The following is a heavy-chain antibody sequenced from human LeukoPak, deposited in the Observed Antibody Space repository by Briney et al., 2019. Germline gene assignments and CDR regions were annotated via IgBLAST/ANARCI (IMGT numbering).Heavy chain of an antibody. J-gene: IGHJ4*02. CDR3: ARALTGYSSGWYRLLDY. CDR1: GYTFTSYY. CDR2: INPSGGST. Sequence: GASVKVSCKAPGYTFTSYYMHWVLQAPGQGLEWMGIINPSGGSTSYAQKFQGRVTMTRDTSTSTVYMELSSLRSEDTAVYYCARALTGYSSGWYRLLDYWGQGTLVTVSS. V-gene: IGHV1-46*01. D-gene: IGHD6-19*01.